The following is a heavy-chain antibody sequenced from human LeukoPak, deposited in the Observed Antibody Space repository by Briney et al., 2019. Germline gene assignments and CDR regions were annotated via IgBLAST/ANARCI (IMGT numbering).Heavy chain of an antibody. Sequence: SETLSLTCAVSGYSISSGYYWGWIRPPPGKGLEWIGSIYHSGSTYYNPSLKSRVTISVDTSKNQFFLKLSSVTAADTAVYYCARLRTSCCIDYWGQGTLVTVSS. CDR3: ARLRTSCCIDY. J-gene: IGHJ4*02. CDR2: IYHSGST. V-gene: IGHV4-38-2*01. D-gene: IGHD2-2*01. CDR1: GYSISSGYY.